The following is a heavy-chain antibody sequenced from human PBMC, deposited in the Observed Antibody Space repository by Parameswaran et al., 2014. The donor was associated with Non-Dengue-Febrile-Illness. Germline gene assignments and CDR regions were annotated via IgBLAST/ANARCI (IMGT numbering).Heavy chain of an antibody. CDR3: AREGYSGYDPVDY. V-gene: IGHV3-33*01. CDR2: IWYDGSNK. D-gene: IGHD5-12*01. J-gene: IGHJ4*02. Sequence: WIRQPPGKGLEWVAVIWYDGSNKYYADSVKGRFTISRDNSKNTLYLQMNSLRAEDTAVYYCAREGYSGYDPVDYWGQGTLVTVSS.